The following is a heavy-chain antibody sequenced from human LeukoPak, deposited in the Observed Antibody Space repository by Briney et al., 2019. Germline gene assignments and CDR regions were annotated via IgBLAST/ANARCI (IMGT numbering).Heavy chain of an antibody. D-gene: IGHD3-3*01. CDR3: AREDYDFWSNYYYYYMDV. V-gene: IGHV1-18*01. Sequence: ASVKVSCKASGYTFTSYGISWVRQAPGQGLEWMGWISAYNGNTNYAQQLQGRVTMTTDTSTSTAYMELRSLRSDDTAVYYCAREDYDFWSNYYYYYMDVWGKGTTVTVSS. CDR2: ISAYNGNT. J-gene: IGHJ6*03. CDR1: GYTFTSYG.